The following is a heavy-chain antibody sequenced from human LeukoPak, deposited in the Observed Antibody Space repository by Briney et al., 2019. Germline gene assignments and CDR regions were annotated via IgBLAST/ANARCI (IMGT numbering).Heavy chain of an antibody. CDR3: ARGLAAAGTN. J-gene: IGHJ4*02. V-gene: IGHV4-61*05. CDR2: IYYSGST. Sequence: SETLSLTCTVSGGSISSSSYYWGWIRQPPGKGLEWIGYIYYSGSTNYNPSLKSRVTISVDTSKNQFSLKLSSVTAADTAVYYCARGLAAAGTNWGQGTLVTVSS. CDR1: GGSISSSSYY. D-gene: IGHD6-13*01.